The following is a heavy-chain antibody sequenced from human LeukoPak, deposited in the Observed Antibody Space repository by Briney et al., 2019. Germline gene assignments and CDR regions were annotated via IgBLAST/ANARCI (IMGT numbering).Heavy chain of an antibody. D-gene: IGHD3-16*02. CDR3: ARDDYYDYVWGSYRTQGYFDY. V-gene: IGHV1-18*01. J-gene: IGHJ4*02. CDR1: GYTFTSYG. Sequence: GASVKVSCKASGYTFTSYGISWVRQAPGQGLEWMGWISAYNGNTNYAQKLQGRVTMTTDTSTSTAYMELRSLRSDDTAVYYCARDDYYDYVWGSYRTQGYFDYWGQGTLVTVSS. CDR2: ISAYNGNT.